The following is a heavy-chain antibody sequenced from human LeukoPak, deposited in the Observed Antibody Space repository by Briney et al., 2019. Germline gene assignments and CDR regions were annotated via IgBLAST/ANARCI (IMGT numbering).Heavy chain of an antibody. J-gene: IGHJ6*02. CDR2: IRVSGGST. V-gene: IGHV3-23*01. CDR1: GFTFSSYA. Sequence: PGGSLRLSCAASGFTFSSYAMSWVRQAPGRGLERVSVIRVSGGSTFFADSVKGRFTISRDNSKNTLFLQMNSLRAEDTAVYYCARLGAAADLDSFYGMDVWGHGTTVTVSS. D-gene: IGHD6-13*01. CDR3: ARLGAAADLDSFYGMDV.